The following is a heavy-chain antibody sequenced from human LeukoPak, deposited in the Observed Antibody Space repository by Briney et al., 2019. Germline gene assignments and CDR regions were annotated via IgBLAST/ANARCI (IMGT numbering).Heavy chain of an antibody. CDR2: IYSRGGT. V-gene: IGHV4-39*07. CDR1: GGSISSNNYY. D-gene: IGHD1-26*01. CDR3: ASGSGSYYPFDY. J-gene: IGHJ4*02. Sequence: SETLSLTCTVSGGSISSNNYYWGWIRQPPGKGLEWIGTIYSRGGTYYSPSLKSRLTISVDTSKNQFSLKLTSVTAADTAVYYCASGSGSYYPFDYWGQGTLVTVSS.